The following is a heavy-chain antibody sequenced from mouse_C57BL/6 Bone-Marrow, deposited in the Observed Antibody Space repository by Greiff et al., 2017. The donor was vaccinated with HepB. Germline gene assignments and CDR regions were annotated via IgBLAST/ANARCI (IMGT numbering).Heavy chain of an antibody. Sequence: QVQLQQSGAELARPGASVKLSCKASGYTFTSYGISWVKQRTGQGLEWIGEIYPRSGNTYYNEKFKGKATLTADKSSSTAYMELRSLTSEDSAVYFYAGLYGGSHDYCDQGTALTVSS. CDR3: AGLYGGSHDY. CDR1: GYTFTSYG. J-gene: IGHJ2*01. V-gene: IGHV1-81*01. D-gene: IGHD1-1*01. CDR2: IYPRSGNT.